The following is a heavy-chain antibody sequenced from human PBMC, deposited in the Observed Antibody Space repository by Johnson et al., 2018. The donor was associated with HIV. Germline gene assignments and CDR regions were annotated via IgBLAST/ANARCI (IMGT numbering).Heavy chain of an antibody. J-gene: IGHJ3*02. CDR3: ARGLGVIVIADAFDI. D-gene: IGHD3-16*02. CDR1: GFTVSSNY. CDR2: IYSGGST. V-gene: IGHV3-66*01. Sequence: EVQLVESGGGFVQPGGSLRLSCAASGFTVSSNYMSWVRQAPGKGLEWVSVIYSGGSTYYADSVKGRFTISRDNSKNTLYLQMNSLRAEDTAVYYCARGLGVIVIADAFDIWGQGTMVTVSS.